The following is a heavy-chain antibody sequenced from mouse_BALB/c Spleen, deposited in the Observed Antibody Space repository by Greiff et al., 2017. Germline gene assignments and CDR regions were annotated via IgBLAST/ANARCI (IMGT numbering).Heavy chain of an antibody. CDR2: ISSGGGST. V-gene: IGHV5-12-1*01. D-gene: IGHD2-4*01. CDR3: ARELRGFAY. J-gene: IGHJ3*01. CDR1: GFAFSSYD. Sequence: EVKVVESGGGLVQPGGSLKLSCAASGFAFSSYDMSWVRQTPEKRLEWVAYISSGGGSTYYPDTVKGRFTISRDNAKNTLYLQMSSLKSEDTAMYYCARELRGFAYWGQGTLVTVSA.